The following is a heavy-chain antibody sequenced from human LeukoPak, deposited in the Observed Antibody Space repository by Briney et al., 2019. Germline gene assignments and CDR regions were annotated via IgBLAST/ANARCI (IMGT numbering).Heavy chain of an antibody. V-gene: IGHV1-18*01. CDR2: ISGYNGNT. CDR3: ARDRIVGAEDDAFHF. Sequence: ASVKVSCKASGYTFTSYGISWVRPAPGQGLEWMGWISGYNGNTSYAQKVQGRVTMTADTSTSTAFMELRSLRSDDTAVYYGARDRIVGAEDDAFHFWGQGTMVTVSS. D-gene: IGHD1-26*01. CDR1: GYTFTSYG. J-gene: IGHJ3*01.